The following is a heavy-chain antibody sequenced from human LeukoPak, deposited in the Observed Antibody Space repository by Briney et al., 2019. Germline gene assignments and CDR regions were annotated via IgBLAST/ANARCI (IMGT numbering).Heavy chain of an antibody. CDR2: ISYDGSNK. D-gene: IGHD3-10*01. CDR3: AKGAYGSGSSYYFDY. CDR1: GFTVSSNY. J-gene: IGHJ4*02. Sequence: GGSLRLSCAASGFTVSSNYMSWVGQAPGKGLEWVAFISYDGSNKYYADSVKGRFTISRDNSKNTLHLQMNSLRAEDTAVYYCAKGAYGSGSSYYFDYWGQGSLVTVSS. V-gene: IGHV3-30*18.